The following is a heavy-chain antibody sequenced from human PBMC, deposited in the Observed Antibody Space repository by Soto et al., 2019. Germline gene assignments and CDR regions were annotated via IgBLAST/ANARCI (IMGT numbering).Heavy chain of an antibody. CDR1: GFTFSSYG. D-gene: IGHD2-15*01. V-gene: IGHV3-33*01. J-gene: IGHJ4*02. Sequence: QVQLVESGGGVVQPGRSLRLSCAASGFTFSSYGMHWVRQAPGKGLEWVAVIWYDGSNKYYADSVKGRVTISRDNSKNTLYLQMNSLRAEDTAVYYCAREFLGYCSGGSCYALRYWGQGTLVTVSS. CDR2: IWYDGSNK. CDR3: AREFLGYCSGGSCYALRY.